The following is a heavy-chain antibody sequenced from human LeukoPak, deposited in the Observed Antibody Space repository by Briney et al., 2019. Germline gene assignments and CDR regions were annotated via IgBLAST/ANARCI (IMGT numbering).Heavy chain of an antibody. Sequence: GGSLRLSCAASGFTFSSYAMHWVRQAPGKGLEWVAVISYDGSNKYYADSVKGRFTISRDNSKNTLYLQMNSLRAEDTAVYYCARDGSSGEWLHYFDYWGQGTLVTVSS. CDR3: ARDGSSGEWLHYFDY. J-gene: IGHJ4*02. CDR2: ISYDGSNK. D-gene: IGHD3-3*01. V-gene: IGHV3-30-3*01. CDR1: GFTFSSYA.